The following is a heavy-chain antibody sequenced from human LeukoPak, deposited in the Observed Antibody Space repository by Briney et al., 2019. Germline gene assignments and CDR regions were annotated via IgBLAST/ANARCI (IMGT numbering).Heavy chain of an antibody. J-gene: IGHJ4*02. CDR1: GFTFSSYA. CDR2: ISGSGGST. Sequence: GGSLRLSCAASGFTFSSYAMSWVRQAPGKGLEWVSGISGSGGSTYFADSVKGRFTISRDNSKNTLYLQMHNLRAEDKAVYYCAKRDLQGFDYWGQGTLVTVSS. CDR3: AKRDLQGFDY. V-gene: IGHV3-23*01. D-gene: IGHD4-11*01.